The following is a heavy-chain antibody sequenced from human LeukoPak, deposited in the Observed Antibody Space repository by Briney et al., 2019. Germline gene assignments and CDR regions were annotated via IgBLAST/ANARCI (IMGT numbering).Heavy chain of an antibody. Sequence: GGSLRLSCAASGFTFDDYGMNWVRQAPGKGLEWVSSIDWDGGNTGNADSVEGRFTISRHNAKNSLYLQMNSLRAEDTALYYCARSFSGAYCGGDCYPLPGYFDYWGQGTLVTVFS. CDR3: ARSFSGAYCGGDCYPLPGYFDY. CDR1: GFTFDDYG. V-gene: IGHV3-20*04. CDR2: IDWDGGNT. J-gene: IGHJ4*02. D-gene: IGHD2-21*02.